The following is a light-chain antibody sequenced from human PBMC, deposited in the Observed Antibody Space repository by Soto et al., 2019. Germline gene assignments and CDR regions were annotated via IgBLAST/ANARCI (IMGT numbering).Light chain of an antibody. Sequence: EIVLTQSPATLSLSPGERATLSCRASQSISGYLAWYQHRPGRAPRLLIYDASNRATGIPDRFSGRGSGTDFTLTIRSREPEDFAVYYCQQRASWPLTFGGGTALE. V-gene: IGKV3-11*01. CDR1: QSISGY. J-gene: IGKJ4*01. CDR2: DAS. CDR3: QQRASWPLT.